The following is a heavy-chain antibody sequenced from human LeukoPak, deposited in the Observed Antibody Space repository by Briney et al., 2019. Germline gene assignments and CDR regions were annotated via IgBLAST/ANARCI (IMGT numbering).Heavy chain of an antibody. Sequence: ASVKVSCKASGYTFTSYYMHWVRQAPGQGLEWMGWMNPNSGNTGYAQKFQGRVTMTRDTSISTAYMELSRLRSDDTAVYYCARVKTMIIVVSLFDYWGQGTLVTVSS. CDR3: ARVKTMIIVVSLFDY. CDR1: GYTFTSYY. D-gene: IGHD3-22*01. V-gene: IGHV1-2*02. CDR2: MNPNSGNT. J-gene: IGHJ4*02.